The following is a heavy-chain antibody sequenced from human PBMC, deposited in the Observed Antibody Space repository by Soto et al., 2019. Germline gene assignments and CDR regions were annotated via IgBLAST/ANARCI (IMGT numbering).Heavy chain of an antibody. CDR3: AGKPNALSYFDY. CDR1: GGSIRTVDYY. Sequence: PSETLSLTCTVSGGSIRTVDYYWTWIRQLPGRGLEWIAYIHHSGLTYYNQSLKSRVTVSVDTSQNQFSLKLKSVTAADTAVYFCAGKPNALSYFDYWGQGALVTVSS. CDR2: IHHSGLT. D-gene: IGHD2-8*01. V-gene: IGHV4-31*03. J-gene: IGHJ4*02.